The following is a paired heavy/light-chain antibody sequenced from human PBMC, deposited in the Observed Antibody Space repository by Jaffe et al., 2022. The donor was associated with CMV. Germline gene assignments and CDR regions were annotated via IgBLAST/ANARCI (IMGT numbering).Heavy chain of an antibody. CDR1: GFTFSSYT. CDR3: VRDRSTNFAVIRPVDVFDM. Sequence: EVQLVESGGGLVKPGGSLRLSCAAPGFTFSSYTMNWVRLAPGKGLEWVSSITSGSTYIYYADSVKGRFTISRDNAKNSLYLQMNSLRVEDTAVYYCVRDRSTNFAVIRPVDVFDMWGQGTMVTVS. D-gene: IGHD3-3*01. CDR2: ITSGSTYI. V-gene: IGHV3-21*01. J-gene: IGHJ3*02.
Light chain of an antibody. CDR2: GAS. CDR3: LQHITYPLT. Sequence: DIQMTQSPSAMSASVGDRVTITCRASQDIDDFLAWFQQKPGKVPKRLISGASSLESGVPSRFSGSGSGTEFTLTISSLQPEDFASYYCLQHITYPLTFGPGTKVDS. V-gene: IGKV1-17*03. J-gene: IGKJ3*01. CDR1: QDIDDF.